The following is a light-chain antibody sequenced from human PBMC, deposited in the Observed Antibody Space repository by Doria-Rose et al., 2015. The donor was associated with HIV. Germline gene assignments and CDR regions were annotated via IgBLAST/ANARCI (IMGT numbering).Light chain of an antibody. V-gene: IGKV1-39*01. Sequence: DVQLTQSPSSLSASVGDRVTITCRASQGITSNLNWYQQKAGKAPKLLIFTATTLQSGVPSRFSGGGSGTDFTLTISSLQPEDFATYYCQQTYSLPYSFGQGTKLDIE. CDR2: TAT. CDR1: QGITSN. CDR3: QQTYSLPYS. J-gene: IGKJ2*01.